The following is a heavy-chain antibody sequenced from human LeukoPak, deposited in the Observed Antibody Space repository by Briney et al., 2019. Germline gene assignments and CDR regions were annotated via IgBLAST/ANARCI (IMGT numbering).Heavy chain of an antibody. V-gene: IGHV1-2*02. J-gene: IGHJ4*02. CDR2: INPNSGGT. Sequence: ASVKVSCKASGYTFTGYYMHWVRHAPGQGLEWMGWINPNSGGTNYAQKFQGRVTMTRDTSISTAYMELSRLRSDDTAVYYCARAMGATSYFDYWGQGTLVTVSS. CDR3: ARAMGATSYFDY. D-gene: IGHD1-26*01. CDR1: GYTFTGYY.